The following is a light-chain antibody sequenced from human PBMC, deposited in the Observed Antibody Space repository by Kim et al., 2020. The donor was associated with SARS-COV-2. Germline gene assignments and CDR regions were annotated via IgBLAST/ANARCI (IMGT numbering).Light chain of an antibody. Sequence: GQSVTISCTGTGSAVGVYNYVSWYQQHPGKAPKLMIYDVSNRPSGVSNRFSGSKSGNTASLTISGLQAEDGTDYYCSSYTSSSTWVFGGGTQLTVL. V-gene: IGLV2-14*03. J-gene: IGLJ3*02. CDR1: GSAVGVYNY. CDR2: DVS. CDR3: SSYTSSSTWV.